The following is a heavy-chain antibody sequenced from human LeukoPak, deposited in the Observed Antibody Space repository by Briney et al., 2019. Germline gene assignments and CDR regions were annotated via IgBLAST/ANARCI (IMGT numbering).Heavy chain of an antibody. CDR1: GGSFSGYY. D-gene: IGHD3-3*01. V-gene: IGHV4-34*01. Sequence: PSETLSLTCAVYGGSFSGYYWSWIRQPPGKGLEWIGEINHSGSTNYNPSLKSRVTISVDTSKNQFSLKLSSVTAADTAVYYCARASFRGYYKLSDYWGQGTLVTVSS. CDR2: INHSGST. J-gene: IGHJ4*02. CDR3: ARASFRGYYKLSDY.